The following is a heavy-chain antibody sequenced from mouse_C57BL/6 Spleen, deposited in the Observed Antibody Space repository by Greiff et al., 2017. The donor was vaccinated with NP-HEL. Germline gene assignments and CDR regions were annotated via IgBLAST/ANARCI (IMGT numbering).Heavy chain of an antibody. CDR2: IYPGDGDT. V-gene: IGHV1-82*01. Sequence: VQLQQSGPELVKPGASVKISCKASGYAFSSSWMNWVKQRPGKGLEWIGRIYPGDGDTNYNGKFKGKATLTADKSSSTAYMQRSSLTSEDSAVYVCARGGSFLHWYFDVWGTGTTVTVSS. D-gene: IGHD1-1*01. CDR3: ARGGSFLHWYFDV. J-gene: IGHJ1*03. CDR1: GYAFSSSW.